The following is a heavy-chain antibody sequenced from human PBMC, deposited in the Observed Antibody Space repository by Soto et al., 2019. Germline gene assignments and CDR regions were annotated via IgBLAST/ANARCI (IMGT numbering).Heavy chain of an antibody. CDR3: ARIGSWALNFDY. CDR1: GASIRSSTFY. V-gene: IGHV4-39*01. D-gene: IGHD6-13*01. J-gene: IGHJ4*02. Sequence: SETLSLTCTVSGASIRSSTFYWGWIRQPPGKGLESIANIYYDGSTYYNPSLKSRVTISVDTSKNTLYLQMNSLRVEDTAVYYCARIGSWALNFDYWGQGTQVTVSS. CDR2: IYYDGST.